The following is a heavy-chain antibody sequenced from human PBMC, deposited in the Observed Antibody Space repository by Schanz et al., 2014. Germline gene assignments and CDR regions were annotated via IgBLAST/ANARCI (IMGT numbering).Heavy chain of an antibody. V-gene: IGHV3-13*04. D-gene: IGHD3-10*01. CDR2: IGTAGDT. CDR3: ARDFDDRRGYGSGYCLGYCMDV. CDR1: GFSIRNHD. Sequence: EVQLVESGGGLVQPGGSLRLSCAASGFSIRNHDMHWVRQATGAGLEWVSAIGTAGDTFYLDSVKGRFTISRENAKNSLYLQMNSLRAGDTAVYYCARDFDDRRGYGSGYCLGYCMDVWGQGTTVTVSS. J-gene: IGHJ6*02.